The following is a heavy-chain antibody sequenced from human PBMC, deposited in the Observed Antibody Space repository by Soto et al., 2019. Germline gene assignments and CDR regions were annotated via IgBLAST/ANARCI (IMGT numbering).Heavy chain of an antibody. CDR1: GGSISSSNW. D-gene: IGHD3-10*01. J-gene: IGHJ6*02. CDR3: ARVSGSYYDGMDV. CDR2: IYHSGST. V-gene: IGHV4-4*02. Sequence: QVQLQESGPGLVKPSGTLSLTCAVSGGSISSSNWWSWVRQPPGKGLEWIGEIYHSGSTNYNPSLKRRVTXSXDXXKNQFSLKPSSVTAADTAVYYCARVSGSYYDGMDVWGQGTTVTVSS.